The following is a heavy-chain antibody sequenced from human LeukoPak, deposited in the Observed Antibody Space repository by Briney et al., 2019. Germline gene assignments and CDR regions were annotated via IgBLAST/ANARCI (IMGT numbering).Heavy chain of an antibody. Sequence: SETLSLTCTVSGGSISSYYWSWIRQFPGKGLEWIGYIHYSGSINYNPSLKSRVTMSIDTSKNHFSLNLTSVTAGDTAVYYCARDTSGWYFNLWGRGTLVTASS. V-gene: IGHV4-59*01. CDR3: ARDTSGWYFNL. D-gene: IGHD6-19*01. CDR1: GGSISSYY. J-gene: IGHJ2*01. CDR2: IHYSGSI.